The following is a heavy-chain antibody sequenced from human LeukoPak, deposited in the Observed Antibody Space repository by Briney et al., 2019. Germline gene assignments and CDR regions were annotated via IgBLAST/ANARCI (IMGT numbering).Heavy chain of an antibody. D-gene: IGHD6-13*01. Sequence: SETLSLTCAVSGYSISSGYYWGWIGQPPGKGLEWIGSIYHSGSTYYNPSLKSRVTISVDTSKNQFSLKLSSVTAADTAVYYCAREYSSSPEYAFDIWGQGTMVTVSS. CDR1: GYSISSGYY. J-gene: IGHJ3*02. CDR3: AREYSSSPEYAFDI. V-gene: IGHV4-38-2*02. CDR2: IYHSGST.